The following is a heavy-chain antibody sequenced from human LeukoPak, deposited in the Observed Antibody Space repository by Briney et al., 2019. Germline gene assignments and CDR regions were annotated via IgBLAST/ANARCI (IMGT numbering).Heavy chain of an antibody. J-gene: IGHJ4*02. CDR2: ISWNSGSI. CDR3: AREGTSTYFDY. CDR1: GFTFDDYA. Sequence: PGRSLRLSCAASGFTFDDYAMHWVRQAPGKGLEWDSGISWNSGSIGYADSVKGRFTISRDNAKNSLYLQMNSLRAEDMALYYCAREGTSTYFDYCGQGTLVTVSS. V-gene: IGHV3-9*03. D-gene: IGHD2-2*01.